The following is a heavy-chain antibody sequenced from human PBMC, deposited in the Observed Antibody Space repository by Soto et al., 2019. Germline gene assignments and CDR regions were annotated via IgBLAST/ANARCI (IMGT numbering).Heavy chain of an antibody. J-gene: IGHJ5*02. CDR3: ARDRLRGYDNSGFFS. CDR1: GYTFTSYG. D-gene: IGHD3-22*01. Sequence: GASVKVSCEASGYTFTSYGISWVRQAPGQGLEWMGWISAYNGNTNYAQKFDDRLTMTTATSTNTVYMELRSPKSDDTAIYYCARDRLRGYDNSGFFSWGQGTLVTVSS. CDR2: ISAYNGNT. V-gene: IGHV1-18*01.